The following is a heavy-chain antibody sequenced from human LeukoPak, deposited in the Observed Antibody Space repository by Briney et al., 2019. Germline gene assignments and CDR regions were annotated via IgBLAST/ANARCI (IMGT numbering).Heavy chain of an antibody. J-gene: IGHJ4*02. Sequence: GGSLRLSCAASGFTFSSYAMHWVRQAPGKGLEWVAFIRYDGSNKYYADSVKGRFTISRDNSKNTLYLQMNSLRAEDTAVYYCARSPYSSGWYDYWGQGTLVTVSS. V-gene: IGHV3-30*04. CDR3: ARSPYSSGWYDY. CDR1: GFTFSSYA. D-gene: IGHD6-19*01. CDR2: IRYDGSNK.